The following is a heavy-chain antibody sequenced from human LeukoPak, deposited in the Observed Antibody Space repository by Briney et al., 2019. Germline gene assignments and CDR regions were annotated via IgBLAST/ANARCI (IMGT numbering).Heavy chain of an antibody. CDR3: ARGNGGVAVARFDY. D-gene: IGHD6-19*01. V-gene: IGHV4-34*01. CDR1: GGSFSGYY. CDR2: INHSGST. Sequence: SETLSLTCAVYGGSFSGYYWSWIRQPPGKGLEWIGEINHSGSTNYNPSLKSRVTISVDTSKNQFSLKLSSVTAADTAVYYCARGNGGVAVARFDYWGQGTLVTVSS. J-gene: IGHJ4*02.